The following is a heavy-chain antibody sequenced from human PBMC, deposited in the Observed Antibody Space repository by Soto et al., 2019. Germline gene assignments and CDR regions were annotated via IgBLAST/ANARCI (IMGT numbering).Heavy chain of an antibody. D-gene: IGHD3-10*01. J-gene: IGHJ4*02. CDR2: IWYDGSNK. CDR1: GFTFSSYG. Sequence: GSLRLSCAASGFTFSSYGMHWVRQAPGKGLEWVAVIWYDGSNKYYADSVKGRFTISRDNSKNTLYLQMNSLRAEDTAVYYCARDDGSRGFDYWGQGTLVTVSS. CDR3: ARDDGSRGFDY. V-gene: IGHV3-33*01.